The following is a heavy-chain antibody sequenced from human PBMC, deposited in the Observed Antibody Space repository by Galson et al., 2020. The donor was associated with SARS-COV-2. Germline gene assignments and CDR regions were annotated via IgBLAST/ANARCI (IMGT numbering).Heavy chain of an antibody. CDR2: IKQDGSEK. Sequence: QLGESLKISCAASGFTFYSYWMTWVRQAPGKGLEWVANIKQDGSEKYYVDSVKGRFTISRDNAKNSLYLQMNSLSAEDTAVYYCATDWEWAFHIWGQGTMVTVSS. CDR3: ATDWEWAFHI. J-gene: IGHJ3*02. D-gene: IGHD3-3*01. CDR1: GFTFYSYW. V-gene: IGHV3-7*01.